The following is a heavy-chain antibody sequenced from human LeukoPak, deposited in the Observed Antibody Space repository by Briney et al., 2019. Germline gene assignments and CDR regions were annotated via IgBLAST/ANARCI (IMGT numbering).Heavy chain of an antibody. CDR1: GDSMRSYY. V-gene: IGHV4-59*01. CDR2: MDDRGDS. CDR3: ARDSRYDSGWFDDGMDV. Sequence: SETLSLTCTVSGDSMRSYYRSWIRQAPGKGPEWLGHMDDRGDSNYNPSLKGRGSISVDTSKNQFSLKLRSVTAADTAVYYCARDSRYDSGWFDDGMDVWGPGTTVTVSS. J-gene: IGHJ6*02. D-gene: IGHD6-13*01.